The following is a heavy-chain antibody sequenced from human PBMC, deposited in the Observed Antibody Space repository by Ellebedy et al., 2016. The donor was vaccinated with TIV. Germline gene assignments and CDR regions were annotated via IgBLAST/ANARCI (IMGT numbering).Heavy chain of an antibody. V-gene: IGHV3-48*01. Sequence: GESLKISCAASGFTFSDYTMNWVRQAPGKGLEWVSYISTSSTTIYYADSVKGRFTISRDDAKNSLYLQMNSLRAEDTAVYYCVGFGVFNLWGQGAPVTVSS. CDR2: ISTSSTTI. J-gene: IGHJ5*02. CDR3: VGFGVFNL. D-gene: IGHD3-3*01. CDR1: GFTFSDYT.